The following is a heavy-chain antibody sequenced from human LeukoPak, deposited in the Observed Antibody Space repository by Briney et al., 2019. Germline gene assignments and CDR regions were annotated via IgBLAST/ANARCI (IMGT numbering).Heavy chain of an antibody. Sequence: PGGSLRLSCAASGFTFSSYGMHWVRQAPGKGLEWVSSISSSSYIYYADSVKGRFTISRDNAKNSLYLQMNSLRAEDTAVYYCARDPDRDAFDIWGQGTMVTVSS. V-gene: IGHV3-21*01. CDR1: GFTFSSYG. J-gene: IGHJ3*02. D-gene: IGHD1-14*01. CDR2: ISSSSYI. CDR3: ARDPDRDAFDI.